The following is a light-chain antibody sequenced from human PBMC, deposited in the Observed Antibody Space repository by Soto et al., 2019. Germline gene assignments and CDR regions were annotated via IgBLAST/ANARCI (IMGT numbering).Light chain of an antibody. J-gene: IGKJ2*01. V-gene: IGKV3-15*01. CDR1: QNVCGS. CDR3: QQSRT. CDR2: RAS. Sequence: VMTQSPATLSVSPGDRATLSCRASQNVCGSVAWYQQKPGQAPRLLIYRASTRATGIPARFSGSGSGTEFTLTISSLQSEDFAIYYCQQSRTFAQGTKVDIK.